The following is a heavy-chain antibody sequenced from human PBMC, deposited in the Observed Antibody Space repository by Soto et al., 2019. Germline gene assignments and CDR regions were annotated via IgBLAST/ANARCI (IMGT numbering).Heavy chain of an antibody. V-gene: IGHV3-7*03. CDR1: GFAFGNYW. J-gene: IGHJ4*02. CDR2: IKRDASEK. D-gene: IGHD1-26*01. Sequence: GGSLRLSCAASGFAFGNYWMSWVRQAPGKGLEWLATIKRDASEKKYVDSVKGRFTMSRDNSKNTLYLQMNSLRAEDTAVYYCAKEGGGATISFDYWGQGTLVTVSS. CDR3: AKEGGGATISFDY.